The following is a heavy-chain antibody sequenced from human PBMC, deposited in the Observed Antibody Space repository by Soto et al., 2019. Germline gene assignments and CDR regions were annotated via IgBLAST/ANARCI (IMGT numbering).Heavy chain of an antibody. CDR3: AREVVPATLHNWFDP. D-gene: IGHD2-2*01. Sequence: PGGSLRLSCAASGFTFSSYGMHWVRQAPGKGLEWVAVIWYDGSNKYYADSVKGRFTISRDNSKNTLYLQMNSLRAEDTAVYYCAREVVPATLHNWFDPWGQGTLVTVSS. J-gene: IGHJ5*02. CDR2: IWYDGSNK. V-gene: IGHV3-33*01. CDR1: GFTFSSYG.